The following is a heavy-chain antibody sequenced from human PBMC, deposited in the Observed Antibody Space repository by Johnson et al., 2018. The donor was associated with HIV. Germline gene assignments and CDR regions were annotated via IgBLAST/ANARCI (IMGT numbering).Heavy chain of an antibody. D-gene: IGHD1-1*01. CDR2: VKSNTDGGTT. CDR1: GFTFSDAW. Sequence: VQLVESGGGLVQPGGSLRLSCAASGFTFSDAWMNWVRQAPGKGLEWVGRVKSNTDGGTTDYAAPVKGRFTISRDASKNTLYLQMNSLKTEDTAVYYCTTGLYWNDAFDIWGQGTMVTVSS. CDR3: TTGLYWNDAFDI. J-gene: IGHJ3*02. V-gene: IGHV3-15*01.